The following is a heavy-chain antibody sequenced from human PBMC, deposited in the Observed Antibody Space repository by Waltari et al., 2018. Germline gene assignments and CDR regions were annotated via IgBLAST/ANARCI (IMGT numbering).Heavy chain of an antibody. D-gene: IGHD4-17*01. Sequence: EVQLVEPGGGLVQPGGYLRLSCADSGPHVIDNYMGWVRQAPGKGLEWVSVIYGGGSTNYADSGKGRFTISRDNSKNTVHLQMNSLRAEDTAVYYCARDWNGDYVVENWGQGTLVTVSS. CDR2: IYGGGST. CDR3: ARDWNGDYVVEN. J-gene: IGHJ4*02. V-gene: IGHV3-66*01. CDR1: GPHVIDNY.